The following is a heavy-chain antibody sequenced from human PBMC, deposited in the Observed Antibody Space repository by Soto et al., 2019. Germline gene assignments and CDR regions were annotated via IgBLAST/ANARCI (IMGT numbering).Heavy chain of an antibody. CDR1: GGTFSSYT. D-gene: IGHD5-12*01. V-gene: IGHV1-69*02. J-gene: IGHJ6*03. Sequence: QVQLVQSGAEVKKPGSSVKVSCKASGGTFSSYTISWVRQAPGQGLEWMGRIIPILGIANYAQKFQGRVTITADKSTSTDFVHISRRTSETAAVYYGAYSGYASAAFSYYYYMDVWGKGTTVTVSS. CDR3: AYSGYASAAFSYYYYMDV. CDR2: IIPILGIA.